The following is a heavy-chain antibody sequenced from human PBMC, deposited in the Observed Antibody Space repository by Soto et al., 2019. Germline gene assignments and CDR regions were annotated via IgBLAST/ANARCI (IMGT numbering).Heavy chain of an antibody. V-gene: IGHV1-18*01. J-gene: IGHJ6*02. CDR1: GYTFTSYG. CDR3: ARGEAKGLQGSLDYYGMDV. CDR2: ISAYNGNT. D-gene: IGHD3-10*01. Sequence: ASVKVSCKASGYTFTSYGISWVRQAPGQGLEWMGWISAYNGNTNYAQKLQGRVTMTTDTSTSTAYMELRSLRSDDTAVYYCARGEAKGLQGSLDYYGMDVWGQGTTVTVSS.